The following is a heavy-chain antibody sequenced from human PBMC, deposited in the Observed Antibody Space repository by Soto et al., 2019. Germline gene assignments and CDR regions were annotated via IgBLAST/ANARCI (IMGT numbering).Heavy chain of an antibody. Sequence: TLSLTCTVSGDSISSSTYYWGWIRQPPGKGLEWIGCIYHTGTTYYNPSLKSRVTISVDTSKNQFSLKLSSVTAADTAVYYCARPYFSSSSMFDYWGQGTLVTVSS. D-gene: IGHD6-6*01. CDR3: ARPYFSSSSMFDY. CDR1: GDSISSSTYY. CDR2: IYHTGTT. V-gene: IGHV4-39*01. J-gene: IGHJ4*02.